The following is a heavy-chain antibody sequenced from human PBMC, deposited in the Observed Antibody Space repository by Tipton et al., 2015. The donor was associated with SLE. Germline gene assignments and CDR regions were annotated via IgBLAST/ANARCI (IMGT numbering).Heavy chain of an antibody. J-gene: IGHJ4*02. Sequence: TLSLTCTVSGGSISSYYWSWIRQPPGKGLEWIGYIYYSGSTNYSPSLKSRVTISVDTSKNQFSLKLSSVTAADTAVYYCARGGFFYRGGFASGGQEPLAPVSS. V-gene: IGHV4-59*01. D-gene: IGHD1-26*01. CDR1: GGSISSYY. CDR3: ARGGFFYRGGFAS. CDR2: IYYSGST.